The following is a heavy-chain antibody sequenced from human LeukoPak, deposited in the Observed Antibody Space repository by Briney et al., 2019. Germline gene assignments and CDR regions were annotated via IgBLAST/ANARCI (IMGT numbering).Heavy chain of an antibody. Sequence: SQTLSLTCVISGDGVSTNNAAAWNWFRQSPSGGLEWLGRTYYRSKWFNEYAISVKSRILINGDTSRNQFSLQLNSVTPEDTAMYYCARGTRNAFDSWGQGTLVTVSS. D-gene: IGHD2-2*01. CDR1: GDGVSTNNAAA. J-gene: IGHJ4*02. CDR3: ARGTRNAFDS. CDR2: TYYRSKWFN. V-gene: IGHV6-1*01.